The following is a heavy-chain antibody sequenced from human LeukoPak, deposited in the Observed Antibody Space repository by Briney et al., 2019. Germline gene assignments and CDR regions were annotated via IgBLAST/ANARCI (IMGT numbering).Heavy chain of an antibody. D-gene: IGHD3-3*01. CDR3: ARGLHKYDDFWSGYYPLDY. CDR2: INHSGGT. V-gene: IGHV4-34*01. Sequence: SETLSLTCGVYGGSFSGYYWSWIRQPPGKGLEWIGEINHSGGTNYNPSLKSRVTISLDTPKNQLSLKLSSVTAADTAVYYCARGLHKYDDFWSGYYPLDYWGQGTLVTVSS. CDR1: GGSFSGYY. J-gene: IGHJ4*02.